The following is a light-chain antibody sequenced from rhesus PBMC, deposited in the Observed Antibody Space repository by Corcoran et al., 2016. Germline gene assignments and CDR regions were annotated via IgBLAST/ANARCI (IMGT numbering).Light chain of an antibody. CDR3: LQHNSYPYS. V-gene: IGKV1-22*01. Sequence: DIQMTQSPSSLSASVGDTVTITCRASQSISRWLDWYQQKPGKAPKLLSYKASSLQSGVPSRFSGSGAGTEFTLTSSSLQPEDFATDYCLQHNSYPYSFGQGTKVEIK. CDR1: QSISRW. CDR2: KAS. J-gene: IGKJ2*01.